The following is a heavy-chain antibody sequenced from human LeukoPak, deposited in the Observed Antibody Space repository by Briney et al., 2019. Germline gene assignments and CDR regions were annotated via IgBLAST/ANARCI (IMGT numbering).Heavy chain of an antibody. CDR1: GGSISSYY. CDR2: IYYSGST. D-gene: IGHD6-13*01. J-gene: IGHJ2*01. V-gene: IGHV4-59*01. Sequence: SETLSLTCTVSGGSISSYYWSWIRQPPGKGLEWIGYIYYSGSTNYNPSLKSRVTIPVDTSKNQFSLKLSSVTAADTAVYYCARDITGWRPLAAAGTVWYFDLWGRGTLVTVSS. CDR3: ARDITGWRPLAAAGTVWYFDL.